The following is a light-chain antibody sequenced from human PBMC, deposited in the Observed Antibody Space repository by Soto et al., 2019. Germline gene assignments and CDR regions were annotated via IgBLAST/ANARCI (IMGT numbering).Light chain of an antibody. CDR1: QSISRY. V-gene: IGKV1-39*01. J-gene: IGKJ3*01. CDR3: FQDFNYPRT. Sequence: DIQLTQSPSSLSASVGDRITITCRSSQSISRYLNWYQQRPGTAPKVLIFGANSLQSGVPSRFSGSGSGTEFTLTISSLQPEDFATYYCFQDFNYPRTFGPGTRVDI. CDR2: GAN.